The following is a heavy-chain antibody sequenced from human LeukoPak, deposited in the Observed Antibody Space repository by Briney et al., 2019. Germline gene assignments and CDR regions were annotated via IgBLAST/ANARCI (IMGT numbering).Heavy chain of an antibody. V-gene: IGHV3-23*01. Sequence: GGSLRLSCAASGLIFSSYAMSWVRQAPGKGLEWVSSVSGSGKNTYYADSVKGRFTISRDNSKNTLHPQMNSLRAEDTAVYFCAKDLNGYYKAIDYWGQGTLVTVSS. D-gene: IGHD3-9*01. CDR3: AKDLNGYYKAIDY. CDR1: GLIFSSYA. CDR2: VSGSGKNT. J-gene: IGHJ4*02.